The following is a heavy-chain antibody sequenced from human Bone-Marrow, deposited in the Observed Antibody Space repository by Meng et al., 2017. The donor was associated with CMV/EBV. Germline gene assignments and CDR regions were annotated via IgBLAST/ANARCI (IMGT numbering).Heavy chain of an antibody. CDR1: GGSISSGGYY. D-gene: IGHD5-12*01. J-gene: IGHJ5*02. Sequence: SGGSISSGGYYWSWIRQHPVKGLEWIGYIYYSGSTYYNPSLKSRVTISVDTSKNQFSLKLSSVTAADTAVYYCAREWISSPYNWFDPWGQGTLVTVSS. CDR2: IYYSGST. V-gene: IGHV4-31*02. CDR3: AREWISSPYNWFDP.